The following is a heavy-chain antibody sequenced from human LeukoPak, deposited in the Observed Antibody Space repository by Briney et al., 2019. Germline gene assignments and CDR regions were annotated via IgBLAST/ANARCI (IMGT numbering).Heavy chain of an antibody. CDR1: GFTFSSYG. J-gene: IGHJ6*04. V-gene: IGHV3-23*01. D-gene: IGHD3-10*02. CDR2: ISGSGGST. CDR3: TELGITMIGGV. Sequence: GGSLRLSCAASGFTFSSYGMSWVRQAPGKGLEWVSAISGSGGSTYYADSVKGRFTISRDNSKNTLYLQMNSLRAEDTAVYYCTELGITMIGGVWGKGTTVTISS.